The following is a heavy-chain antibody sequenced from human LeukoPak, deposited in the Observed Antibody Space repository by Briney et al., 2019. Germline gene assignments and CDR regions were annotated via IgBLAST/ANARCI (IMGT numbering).Heavy chain of an antibody. V-gene: IGHV4-38-2*02. CDR3: AGTRWWELLAYFDY. CDR1: GYSISSGYY. CDR2: IYHSGST. D-gene: IGHD1-26*01. Sequence: SETLSLTCTVSGYSISSGYYWGWIRQPPGKGLGWIGSIYHSGSTYYNPSLKSRVTISVDTSKNQFSLKLSSVTAADTAVYYCAGTRWWELLAYFDYWGQGTLVTVSS. J-gene: IGHJ4*02.